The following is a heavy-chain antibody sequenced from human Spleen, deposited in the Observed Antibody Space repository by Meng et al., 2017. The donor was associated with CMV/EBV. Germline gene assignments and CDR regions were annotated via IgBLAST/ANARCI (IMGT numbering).Heavy chain of an antibody. CDR2: INGIGTLR. D-gene: IGHD3-16*01. J-gene: IGHJ6*02. V-gene: IGHV3-23*01. CDR1: GFTFGSFA. CDR3: VKGRRQSTLYYGLDV. Sequence: GESLKISCAASGFTFGSFAMSWVRQAPGKGPEWVSSINGIGTLRDYADSVKGRFTISRDNAKTTVSLQMNSLRADDTGTYYCVKGRRQSTLYYGLDVWGQGTTVTVSS.